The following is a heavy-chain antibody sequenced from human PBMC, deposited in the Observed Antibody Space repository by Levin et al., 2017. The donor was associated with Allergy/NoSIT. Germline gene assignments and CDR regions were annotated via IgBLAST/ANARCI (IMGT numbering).Heavy chain of an antibody. D-gene: IGHD6-19*01. CDR2: IYSGGST. V-gene: IGHV3-66*01. CDR1: GFTVSSNY. Sequence: GGSLRLSCAASGFTVSSNYMSWVRQAPGKGREWVSVIYSGGSTYYADSVKGRFTISRDNSKNTLYLQMNSLRAEDTAVYYCARFSSGWYSYGMDVWGQGTTVTVSS. J-gene: IGHJ6*02. CDR3: ARFSSGWYSYGMDV.